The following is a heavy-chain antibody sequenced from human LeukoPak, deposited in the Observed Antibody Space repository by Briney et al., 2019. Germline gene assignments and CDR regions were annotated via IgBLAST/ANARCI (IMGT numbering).Heavy chain of an antibody. CDR3: ARAEMSGYYAYYYYYGMDV. CDR2: INPNSGGT. V-gene: IGHV1-2*04. CDR1: GYTFTGYY. J-gene: IGHJ6*02. D-gene: IGHD3-22*01. Sequence: ASVKVSCKASGYTFTGYYMHWVRQAPGQGLEWMGWINPNSGGTNYAQKFQGWVTMTRDTSISTAYMELSRLRSDDTAVYYCARAEMSGYYAYYYYYGMDVWGQGTTVTVSS.